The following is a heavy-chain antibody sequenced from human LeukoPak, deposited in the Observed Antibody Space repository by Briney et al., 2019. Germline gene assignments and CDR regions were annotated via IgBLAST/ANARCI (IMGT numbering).Heavy chain of an antibody. Sequence: GGSLRLSCATSGFTFSRHWMSWVRQAPGKGLEWVANINQDGSGKYYVDSVKGRFTISRDNAKNSLYLQMNSLRSEDTAIYYCAEGATGWGQGTLVTVSS. CDR1: GFTFSRHW. D-gene: IGHD2-15*01. J-gene: IGHJ1*01. CDR3: AEGATG. V-gene: IGHV3-7*01. CDR2: INQDGSGK.